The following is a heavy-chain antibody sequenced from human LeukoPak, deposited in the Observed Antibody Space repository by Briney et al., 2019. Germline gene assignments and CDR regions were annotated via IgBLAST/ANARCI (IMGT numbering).Heavy chain of an antibody. J-gene: IGHJ6*02. D-gene: IGHD2-15*01. CDR2: ISSSSSYT. V-gene: IGHV3-11*06. CDR3: ATCGGGTCYSNFHYYGMDV. Sequence: PGGSLRLTCAASGFTFSDYYMSWVRQAPGKGLEWVSYISSSSSYTNYADSVKGRFTISRDNAKNSLYLQMNSLRAEDTAIYYCATCGGGTCYSNFHYYGMDVWGRGTTVTVSS. CDR1: GFTFSDYY.